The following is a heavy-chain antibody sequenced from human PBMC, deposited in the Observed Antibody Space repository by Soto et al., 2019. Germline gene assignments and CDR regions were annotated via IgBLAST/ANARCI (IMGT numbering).Heavy chain of an antibody. D-gene: IGHD1-1*01. J-gene: IGHJ4*01. CDR1: GYSFTRYW. CDR3: YIFHSGDXXYNPSLKSRVTLSLDTSKNQFSLRLTSVTPADTAVYYCARTARRFDF. V-gene: IGHV5-10-1*01. CDR2: IDPSDSST. Sequence: PGESLKISCKGSGYSFTRYWISWVRQMPGKGLEWMGRIDPSDSSTNYSPSSQGHHTITTPNSIRTAXXXWIRQPPEQGREGIGYIFHSGDXXYNPSLKSRVTLSLDTSKNQFSLRLTSVTPADTAVYYCARTARRFDFWGHGLLVTVSS.